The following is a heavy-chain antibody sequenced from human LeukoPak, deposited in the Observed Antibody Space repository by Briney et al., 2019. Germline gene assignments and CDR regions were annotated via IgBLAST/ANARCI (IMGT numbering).Heavy chain of an antibody. Sequence: ASVKVSCKASGYTFTSYAMHWVRQAPGQRLEWMGWINAGNGNTKYSQKFQGRVTITRDTSASTAYMELSSLRSGDTAVYYCARDRMKYREGYYFDYWGQGTLVTVSS. J-gene: IGHJ4*02. V-gene: IGHV1-3*01. CDR2: INAGNGNT. CDR3: ARDRMKYREGYYFDY. D-gene: IGHD2-2*01. CDR1: GYTFTSYA.